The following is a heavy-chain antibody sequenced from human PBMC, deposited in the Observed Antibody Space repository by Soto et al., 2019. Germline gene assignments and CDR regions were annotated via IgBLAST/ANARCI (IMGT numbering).Heavy chain of an antibody. J-gene: IGHJ6*02. CDR2: IYYSGST. CDR1: GDSISSSSYY. CDR3: ARRPNLEWRIYYGMDV. V-gene: IGHV4-39*01. Sequence: ASETLSLTCTVFGDSISSSSYYWGWIRQPPGKGLEWIGSIYYSGSTYYNPSLKSRVTISVDTSKNQFSLKLSSVTAADTAVYYCARRPNLEWRIYYGMDVWGQGTTVTVSS. D-gene: IGHD3-3*01.